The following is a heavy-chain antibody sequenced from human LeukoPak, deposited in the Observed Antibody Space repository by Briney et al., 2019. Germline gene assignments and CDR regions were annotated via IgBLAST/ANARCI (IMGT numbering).Heavy chain of an antibody. CDR1: GFTFSTYI. J-gene: IGHJ4*02. V-gene: IGHV3-53*01. CDR3: ARGIDY. CDR2: IYTGGGR. Sequence: PGGSLRLSCAASGFTFSTYIMNWVRQAPGKGLEWVSVIYTGGGRYYADSVRGRFTISRDTSKNMVFLQMNSLRVEDTAVYYCARGIDYWGRGTLVTVSS.